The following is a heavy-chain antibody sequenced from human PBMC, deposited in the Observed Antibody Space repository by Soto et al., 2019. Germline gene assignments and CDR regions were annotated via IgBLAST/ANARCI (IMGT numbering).Heavy chain of an antibody. D-gene: IGHD4-17*01. J-gene: IGHJ4*02. V-gene: IGHV4-39*07. CDR2: IYYSGST. CDR1: GGTVSSSSYH. CDR3: ARSMAHYGDYFKS. Sequence: PSETLSLTCTVSGGTVSSSSYHWGWIRQPPGKGLEWIGTIYYSGSTNYNPSLKSRVTISVDTSKNQFSLKLSSVTAADTAVYYCARSMAHYGDYFKSWGQGTLVTVSS.